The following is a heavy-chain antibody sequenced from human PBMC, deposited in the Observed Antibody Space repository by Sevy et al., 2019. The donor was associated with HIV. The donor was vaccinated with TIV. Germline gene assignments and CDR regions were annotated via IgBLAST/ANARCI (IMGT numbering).Heavy chain of an antibody. J-gene: IGHJ6*02. CDR1: GGSISSYY. V-gene: IGHV4-4*07. Sequence: SETLSLTCTVSGGSISSYYWSWIRQPAGNGLEWIGRIYTSGSTNYNPSLKSRVTMSVDTSKNQFSLKLSSVTAADTAVYYCARDNLYYYDSSGYYSPHYYGMDVWGPGSTVTVSS. CDR3: ARDNLYYYDSSGYYSPHYYGMDV. CDR2: IYTSGST. D-gene: IGHD3-22*01.